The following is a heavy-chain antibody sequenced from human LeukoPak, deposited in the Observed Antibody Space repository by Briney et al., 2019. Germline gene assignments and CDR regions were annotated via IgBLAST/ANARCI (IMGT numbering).Heavy chain of an antibody. D-gene: IGHD1-26*01. Sequence: SVKVSCKASGGTFSSYAISWVRQAPGQGLEWMGRIIPIFGTANYVQKFQGRVTITTDESTSTAYMELSSLRSEDTAVYYCASPGEWELPDAFDIWGQGTMVTVSS. CDR2: IIPIFGTA. J-gene: IGHJ3*02. CDR3: ASPGEWELPDAFDI. CDR1: GGTFSSYA. V-gene: IGHV1-69*05.